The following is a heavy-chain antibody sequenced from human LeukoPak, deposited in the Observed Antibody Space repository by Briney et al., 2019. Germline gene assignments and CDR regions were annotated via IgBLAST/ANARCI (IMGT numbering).Heavy chain of an antibody. CDR1: GYTFTGYY. CDR2: INPNSGGT. CDR3: ATDSPNVGAAIHAFDI. D-gene: IGHD1-26*01. Sequence: ASVKVSCKASGYTFTGYYMHWVRQAPGQGLEWMGWINPNSGGTNYAQKFQGRVTMTEDTSTDTAYMELSSLRSEDTAVYYCATDSPNVGAAIHAFDIWGQGTMVTVSS. V-gene: IGHV1-2*02. J-gene: IGHJ3*02.